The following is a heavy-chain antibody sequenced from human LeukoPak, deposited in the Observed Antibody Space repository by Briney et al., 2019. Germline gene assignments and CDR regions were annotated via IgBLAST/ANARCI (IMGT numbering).Heavy chain of an antibody. V-gene: IGHV3-23*01. CDR3: AKDREYLNWFDP. J-gene: IGHJ5*02. D-gene: IGHD2/OR15-2a*01. CDR2: ISATGRTT. CDR1: GLTFTNSA. Sequence: PGGSLRLSCVASGLTFTNSAMSWVRQAPGKGLEWVSSISATGRTTYYADSVKGRFTISRDSSKNTLYLQMNSLRAEDTAVYYCAKDREYLNWFDPWGQGTLVTVSS.